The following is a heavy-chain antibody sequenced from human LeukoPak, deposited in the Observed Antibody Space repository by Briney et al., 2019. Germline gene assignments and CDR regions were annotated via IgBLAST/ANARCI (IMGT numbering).Heavy chain of an antibody. CDR3: AKDILGDRQLVLDY. Sequence: GGSLRLSCAASGFTFDDYAMHWVRQAPGKGLEWVSLISWDGGSTYYADSVKGRFTISRDNSKNSLYLQVNSLRAEDTALYYCAKDILGDRQLVLDYWGQGTLVTVSS. V-gene: IGHV3-43D*03. CDR2: ISWDGGST. D-gene: IGHD3-16*01. CDR1: GFTFDDYA. J-gene: IGHJ4*02.